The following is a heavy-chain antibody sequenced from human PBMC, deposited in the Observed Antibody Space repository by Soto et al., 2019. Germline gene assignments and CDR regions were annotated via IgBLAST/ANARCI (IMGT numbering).Heavy chain of an antibody. V-gene: IGHV1-69*06. Sequence: QVQLVQSGAEVQKPGSSVKVSCKASGGTFSSYAISWVRQAPGQGLEWMGGIIPIFGTANYAQKVQGRVTITADKSTSTAYMELSSLRSEDTAVYYCARRGYSYDYFDYWGQGTLVTVSS. CDR1: GGTFSSYA. D-gene: IGHD5-18*01. CDR2: IIPIFGTA. CDR3: ARRGYSYDYFDY. J-gene: IGHJ4*02.